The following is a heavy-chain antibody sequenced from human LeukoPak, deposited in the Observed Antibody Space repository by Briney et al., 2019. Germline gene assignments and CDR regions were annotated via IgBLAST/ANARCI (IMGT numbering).Heavy chain of an antibody. CDR3: ARLHYDVLTGPFDY. J-gene: IGHJ4*02. Sequence: PGGSLRLSCAASGITVSTNYMSWVRQASGKGLEWVSIIYSGGATFYADSVKGRFTISRENSKITLWLQMNSLRAEDTAVYYCARLHYDVLTGPFDYWGQGTLVTVSS. CDR2: IYSGGAT. D-gene: IGHD3-9*01. CDR1: GITVSTNY. V-gene: IGHV3-66*04.